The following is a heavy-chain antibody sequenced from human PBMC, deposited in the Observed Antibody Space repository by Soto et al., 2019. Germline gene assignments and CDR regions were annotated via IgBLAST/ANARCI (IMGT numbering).Heavy chain of an antibody. CDR3: ARAGSYIRRGPTTWFDP. D-gene: IGHD1-26*01. J-gene: IGHJ5*02. V-gene: IGHV3-30-3*01. CDR1: GFTFSNYA. CDR2: ISYDGSNK. Sequence: QVQLVESGGGVVQPGRSLRLSCAASGFTFSNYAMHWVRQAPGKGLEWVAVISYDGSNKYYADSVKGRFTISRDNSRNTLYLQMNSLRAEDTAMYYCARAGSYIRRGPTTWFDPWGQGALVTVSS.